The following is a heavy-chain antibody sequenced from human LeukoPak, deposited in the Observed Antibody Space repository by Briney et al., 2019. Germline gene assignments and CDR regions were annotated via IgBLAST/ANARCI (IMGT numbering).Heavy chain of an antibody. Sequence: SVKVSCKASGGTFSSYAISWVRQAPGQGLEWMGRIIPILGIPNYAQNFQGRVTITADKSTSTASMELSSLRSEDTAVYYCARDPNLGYGYGYVYFDYWGQGTLVTVSS. D-gene: IGHD5-18*01. CDR3: ARDPNLGYGYGYVYFDY. CDR2: IIPILGIP. CDR1: GGTFSSYA. J-gene: IGHJ4*02. V-gene: IGHV1-69*04.